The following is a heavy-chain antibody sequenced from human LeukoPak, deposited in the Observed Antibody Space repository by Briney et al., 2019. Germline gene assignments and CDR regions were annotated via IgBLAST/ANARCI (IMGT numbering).Heavy chain of an antibody. J-gene: IGHJ3*02. D-gene: IGHD3-3*01. V-gene: IGHV4-34*01. Sequence: PSETLCLTCAVYGGSFSGYYWSWIRQPPGKGLEWIGEINHSGSTNYNPSLKSRVTISVDTSKNQFSLKLSSVTAADTAVYYCARGGITIFGVVIPYAFDIWGQGTMVTVSS. CDR2: INHSGST. CDR3: ARGGITIFGVVIPYAFDI. CDR1: GGSFSGYY.